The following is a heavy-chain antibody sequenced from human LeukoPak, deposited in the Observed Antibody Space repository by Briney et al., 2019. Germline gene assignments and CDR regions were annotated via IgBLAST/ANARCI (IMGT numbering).Heavy chain of an antibody. D-gene: IGHD2-2*01. CDR3: ARELGYCSSTSCPLMMYAFDI. CDR2: INTDGSST. V-gene: IGHV3-74*01. CDR1: GFTFDDYG. Sequence: PGGSLRLSCAASGFTFDDYGMSWVRHAPGKGLVWVSRINTDGSSTSYADSVRGRFTISRDNAKNTLYLQMNSLRAEDTAVYYCARELGYCSSTSCPLMMYAFDIWGQGTMVTVSS. J-gene: IGHJ3*02.